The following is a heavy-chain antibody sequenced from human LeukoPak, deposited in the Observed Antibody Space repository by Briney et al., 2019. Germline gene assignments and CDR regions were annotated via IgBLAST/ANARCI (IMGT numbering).Heavy chain of an antibody. CDR2: ISAGDGDNP. V-gene: IGHV3-23*01. CDR3: AKFKGHYYYDSSGFCDN. D-gene: IGHD3-22*01. J-gene: IGHJ4*02. Sequence: WVRQAPXXXLXXXSVISAGDGDNPYYADSVKGRFSISRDNSNYTLHLQMNSLRAEDTAIFYCAKFKGHYYYDSSGFCDNWGQGTLVTVSS.